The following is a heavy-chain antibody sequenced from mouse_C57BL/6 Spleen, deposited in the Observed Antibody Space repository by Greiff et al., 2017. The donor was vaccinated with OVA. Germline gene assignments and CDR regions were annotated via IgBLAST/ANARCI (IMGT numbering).Heavy chain of an antibody. D-gene: IGHD1-1*01. J-gene: IGHJ3*01. CDR2: IDPSDSYT. Sequence: QVQLQQPGAELVKPGASVKLSCKASGYTFTSYWMQWVKQRPGQGLEWIGEIDPSDSYTNYNQKFKGKATLTVDTSSSTAYMQLSGLTSEDSAVYYCATGYGSSPAWFAYWGQGTLVTVSA. V-gene: IGHV1-50*01. CDR3: ATGYGSSPAWFAY. CDR1: GYTFTSYW.